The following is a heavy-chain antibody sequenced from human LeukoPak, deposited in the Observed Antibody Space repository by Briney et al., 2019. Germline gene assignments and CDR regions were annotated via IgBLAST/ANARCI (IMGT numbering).Heavy chain of an antibody. CDR1: GYTFTGYY. V-gene: IGHV1-2*02. J-gene: IGHJ4*02. Sequence: ASVKVSCKASGYTFTGYYMHWVRQAPGQGLEWMGWINPNSGGTNYAQKFQGRVTMTRDTSISTAYMELSRLRSDDTAVCYCARDQSPVSYPAKLNFDYWGQGTLVTVSS. CDR2: INPNSGGT. CDR3: ARDQSPVSYPAKLNFDY. D-gene: IGHD1-1*01.